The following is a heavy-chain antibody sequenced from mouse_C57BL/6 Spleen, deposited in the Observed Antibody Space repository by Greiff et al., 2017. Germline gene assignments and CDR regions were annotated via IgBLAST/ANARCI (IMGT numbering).Heavy chain of an antibody. V-gene: IGHV1-80*01. Sequence: QVQLKQSGAELVKPGASVKISCKASGYAFSSYWMNWVKQRPGKGLEWIGQIYPGDGDTNYNGKFKGKATLTADKSSSTAYMQLSSLTSEDSAVYFCARGDGHYYAMDYWGQGTSVTVSS. CDR1: GYAFSSYW. D-gene: IGHD2-3*01. CDR3: ARGDGHYYAMDY. CDR2: IYPGDGDT. J-gene: IGHJ4*01.